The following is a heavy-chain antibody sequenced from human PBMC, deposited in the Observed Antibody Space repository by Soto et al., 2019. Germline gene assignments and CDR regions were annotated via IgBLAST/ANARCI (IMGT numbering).Heavy chain of an antibody. Sequence: SSETLSLTCAVSGYSFTSGYSWGWIRQSPGKGLEWIGSIYHSGSTYYNPSLRSRVTISVDTSKNQLSLKLSSVTAADTAVYYCHRVVTATWWFGPWGQGTPVTVSS. CDR2: IYHSGST. J-gene: IGHJ5*02. V-gene: IGHV4-38-2*01. CDR1: GYSFTSGYS. CDR3: HRVVTATWWFGP. D-gene: IGHD2-15*01.